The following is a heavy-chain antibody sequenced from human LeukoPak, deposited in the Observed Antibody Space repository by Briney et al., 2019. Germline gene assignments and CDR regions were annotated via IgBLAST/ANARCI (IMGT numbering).Heavy chain of an antibody. Sequence: GASVKVSCKASGYTFTGYYMHWVRQAPGQGLEWMGWINPYTGGTNYAQKFQGRVTMTRDTSISTAYMELSGLRSDDTAVYYCAREGVVKGTDLWGQGTTVTVSS. J-gene: IGHJ6*02. V-gene: IGHV1-2*02. CDR3: AREGVVKGTDL. CDR1: GYTFTGYY. CDR2: INPYTGGT.